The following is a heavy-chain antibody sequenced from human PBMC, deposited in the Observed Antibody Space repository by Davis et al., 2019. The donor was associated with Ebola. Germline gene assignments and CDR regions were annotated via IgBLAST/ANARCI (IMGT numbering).Heavy chain of an antibody. D-gene: IGHD3-16*01. CDR1: GYTFTDFH. V-gene: IGHV1-18*04. Sequence: ASVKVSCKASGYTFTDFHIHWVRQAPGQGLEWMGWIYPYNGNTHYAQKLQGRVSMTADTSTSTAYVGLRSLRSDDTAVYYCARDPWGMEKDSWGQGTLVTISS. CDR2: IYPYNGNT. CDR3: ARDPWGMEKDS. J-gene: IGHJ4*02.